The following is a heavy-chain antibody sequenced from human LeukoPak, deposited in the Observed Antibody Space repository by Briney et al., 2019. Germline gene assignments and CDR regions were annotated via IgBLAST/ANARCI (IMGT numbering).Heavy chain of an antibody. V-gene: IGHV4-59*08. Sequence: PSETLSLTCTVSGGSITSYYWSWIRQPPGKGLEWIGYIYYSGSTNYNPSLKSRVTISVDTSKNQLSLKLSSVTAADTAVYYCVTARYCSGGSCYSGMAVYWGQGTLVTVSS. J-gene: IGHJ4*02. CDR3: VTARYCSGGSCYSGMAVY. D-gene: IGHD2-15*01. CDR1: GGSITSYY. CDR2: IYYSGST.